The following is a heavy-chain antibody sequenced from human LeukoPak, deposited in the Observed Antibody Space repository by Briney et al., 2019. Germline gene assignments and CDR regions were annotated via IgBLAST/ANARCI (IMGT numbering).Heavy chain of an antibody. CDR3: ARDSGYYDILTGQKKNYYYYYMDV. J-gene: IGHJ6*03. V-gene: IGHV1-69*05. CDR1: GGTLSSYA. D-gene: IGHD3-9*01. CDR2: IIPIFGTA. Sequence: ASVKVSCKASGGTLSSYAISWVRQAPGQGLEWMGGIIPIFGTANYAQKFQGRVTITTDGSTSTAYMELSSLRSEDTAVYYCARDSGYYDILTGQKKNYYYYYMDVWGKGTTVTVSS.